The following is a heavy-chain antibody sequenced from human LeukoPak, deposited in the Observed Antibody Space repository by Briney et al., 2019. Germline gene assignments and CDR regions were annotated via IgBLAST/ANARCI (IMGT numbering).Heavy chain of an antibody. CDR2: INPNSGGT. Sequence: GASVEVSCKASGYTFTGYYMHWVRQAPGQGLEWMGWINPNSGGTNYAQKFQGRVTMTRDTSISTAYMELSRLRSDDTAVYYCARAGLYSSGWYGGAFDIWGQGTMVTVSS. V-gene: IGHV1-2*02. CDR1: GYTFTGYY. CDR3: ARAGLYSSGWYGGAFDI. J-gene: IGHJ3*02. D-gene: IGHD6-19*01.